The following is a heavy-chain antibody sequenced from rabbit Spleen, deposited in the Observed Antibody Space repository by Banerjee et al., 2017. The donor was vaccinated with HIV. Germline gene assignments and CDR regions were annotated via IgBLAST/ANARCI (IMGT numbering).Heavy chain of an antibody. CDR2: ISATDGNT. CDR3: AGDHSSTYFSL. J-gene: IGHJ4*01. CDR1: GFPFSEKAV. V-gene: IGHV1S43*01. Sequence: QQQLVESGGGLVKPGASLTVTCTASGFPFSEKAVMCWVRQVPGKGLEWIGYISATDGNTYYANSVKGRFTISSDIAQNTVFLKLTSLTASDTATYFCAGDHSSTYFSLWGQGTLVTVS. D-gene: IGHD8-1*01.